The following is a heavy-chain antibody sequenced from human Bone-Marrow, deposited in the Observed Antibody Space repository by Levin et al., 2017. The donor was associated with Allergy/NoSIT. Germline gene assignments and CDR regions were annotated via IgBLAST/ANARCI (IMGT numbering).Heavy chain of an antibody. CDR1: GFTFSDYY. D-gene: IGHD3-10*01. CDR2: ISSSSSYT. J-gene: IGHJ3*02. Sequence: KAGGSLRLSCAASGFTFSDYYMSWIRQAPGKGLEWVSYISSSSSYTNYADSVKGRFTISRDNAKNSLYLQMNSLRAEDTAVYYCASARITMVRGVIRGWDDAFDIWGQGTMVTVSS. CDR3: ASARITMVRGVIRGWDDAFDI. V-gene: IGHV3-11*03.